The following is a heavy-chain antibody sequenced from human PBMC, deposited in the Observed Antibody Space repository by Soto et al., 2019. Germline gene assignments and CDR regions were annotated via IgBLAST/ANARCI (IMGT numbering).Heavy chain of an antibody. J-gene: IGHJ4*02. Sequence: QPAVSLRLSCLTSGFTFSSYTFNWVRQAPGKGLEWISYFGGSAAYIYYAESEKGRITISRDDAKSSLYLQMNSLRVEDTAVYFCVRDHAWAFDSWGQGT. D-gene: IGHD2-2*01. CDR2: FGGSAAYI. CDR3: VRDHAWAFDS. V-gene: IGHV3-48*01. CDR1: GFTFSSYT.